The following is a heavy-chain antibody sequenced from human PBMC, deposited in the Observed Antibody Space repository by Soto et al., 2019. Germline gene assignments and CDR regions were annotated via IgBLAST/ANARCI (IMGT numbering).Heavy chain of an antibody. CDR2: INHSGST. CDR3: ARGGCSGGSCFGHYYYYMDV. D-gene: IGHD2-15*01. Sequence: SETLSLTCAVYGGSFSGYYWSWIRQPPGKGLEWIGEINHSGSTNYNPSLKSRVTISVDTSKNQFSLKLSSVTAADTAVYYCARGGCSGGSCFGHYYYYMDVWGKGTTVTVSS. CDR1: GGSFSGYY. J-gene: IGHJ6*03. V-gene: IGHV4-34*01.